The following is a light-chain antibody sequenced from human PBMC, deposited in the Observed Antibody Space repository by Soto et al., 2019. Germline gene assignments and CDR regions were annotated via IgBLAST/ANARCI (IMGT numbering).Light chain of an antibody. Sequence: EIVMTQSPATLSVSPGERATLSCRASQSVSSNLAWYQQKPGQAPSLLIYGASTRATGTPARFSASGSGTDFTLTISDVQPEDFALYYCHQRQSWPRTFGQGTKVEIK. CDR1: QSVSSN. V-gene: IGKV3-15*01. J-gene: IGKJ1*01. CDR3: HQRQSWPRT. CDR2: GAS.